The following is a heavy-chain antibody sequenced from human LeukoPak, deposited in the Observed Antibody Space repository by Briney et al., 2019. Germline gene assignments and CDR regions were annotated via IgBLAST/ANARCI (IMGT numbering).Heavy chain of an antibody. Sequence: SETLSLTCAVYGGSFSGYYWSWIRQPPGKGLEWIGEINHSGSTNYNPSLKSRVTISVDTSKNQFSLKLSSVTAADTAVYYCASKSSGYYSVEYWGQGTLVTVSS. CDR1: GGSFSGYY. CDR2: INHSGST. CDR3: ASKSSGYYSVEY. D-gene: IGHD3-22*01. V-gene: IGHV4-34*01. J-gene: IGHJ4*02.